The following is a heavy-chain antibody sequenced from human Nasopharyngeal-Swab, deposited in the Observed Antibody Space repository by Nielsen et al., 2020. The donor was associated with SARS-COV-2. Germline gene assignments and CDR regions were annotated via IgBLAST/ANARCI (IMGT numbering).Heavy chain of an antibody. CDR2: IYPGDSDT. D-gene: IGHD4-17*01. Sequence: KVSCTGSGYSFTSYWIGWVRQMPGKGLEWMGIIYPGDSDTRYSPSFQGQVTISADKSISTAYLQWSSLKASDTAMYYCARQGYGDYVLSWFDPWGQGTLVTVSS. CDR3: ARQGYGDYVLSWFDP. V-gene: IGHV5-51*01. CDR1: GYSFTSYW. J-gene: IGHJ5*02.